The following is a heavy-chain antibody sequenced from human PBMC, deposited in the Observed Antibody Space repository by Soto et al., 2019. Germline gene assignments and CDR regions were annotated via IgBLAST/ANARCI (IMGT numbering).Heavy chain of an antibody. Sequence: QVQLQESGPGLVKPSGTLSLTCAVSGGSISTSNWWSWLRQPPGKGLEWIGEIYASGSTNYNPSLKSRVTISVDKSKNQLTLKMMSVTAADTAVYYCAIETVAGRNYWGQGTLVTVSS. V-gene: IGHV4-4*02. CDR3: AIETVAGRNY. CDR1: GGSISTSNW. D-gene: IGHD6-19*01. J-gene: IGHJ4*02. CDR2: IYASGST.